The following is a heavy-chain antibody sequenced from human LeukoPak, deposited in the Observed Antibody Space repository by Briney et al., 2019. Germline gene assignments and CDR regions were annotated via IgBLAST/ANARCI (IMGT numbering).Heavy chain of an antibody. CDR2: IGTAGDT. J-gene: IGHJ6*02. CDR1: GFTFSNYD. V-gene: IGHV3-13*01. Sequence: PGGSLRLSCAASGFTFSNYDMHWVRQATGKGLEWVSAIGTAGDTYYPGSVKGRFTISRENAKNSLYLQMNSLRAGDTAVYYCARSVAMGVLGYYGMDVWGQGTTVTVSS. D-gene: IGHD2-8*01. CDR3: ARSVAMGVLGYYGMDV.